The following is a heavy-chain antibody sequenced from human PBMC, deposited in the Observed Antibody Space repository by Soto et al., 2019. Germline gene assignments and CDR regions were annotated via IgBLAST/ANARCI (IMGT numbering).Heavy chain of an antibody. CDR1: GFTFSDFH. Sequence: VQLVESGGGLVKPGGSLRLSCAASGFTFSDFHMSWIRQAPGKGLEWISYISSGSTNIFYADSVKGRFTVSRDNAKNSVDLQMDSLRAEAAAVYYCARDRNAAGSDYWGQGTLVTVSS. CDR2: ISSGSTNI. V-gene: IGHV3-11*01. CDR3: ARDRNAAGSDY. J-gene: IGHJ4*02. D-gene: IGHD1-1*01.